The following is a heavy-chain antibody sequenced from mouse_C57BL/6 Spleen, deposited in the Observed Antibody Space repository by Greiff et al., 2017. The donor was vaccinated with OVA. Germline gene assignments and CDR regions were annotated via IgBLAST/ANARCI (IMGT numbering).Heavy chain of an antibody. V-gene: IGHV1-53*01. D-gene: IGHD1-1*01. CDR2: INPCNGGT. CDR3: ARSPVVAKPDWYFDV. Sequence: QVQLQQPGTELVKPGASVKLSCKASGYTFTSYWMHWVKQRPGQGLEWIGNINPCNGGTNYNEKFKSKATLTVDKSSSTAYMQLSSLTSEDSAVYYGARSPVVAKPDWYFDVWGTGTTVTVSS. J-gene: IGHJ1*03. CDR1: GYTFTSYW.